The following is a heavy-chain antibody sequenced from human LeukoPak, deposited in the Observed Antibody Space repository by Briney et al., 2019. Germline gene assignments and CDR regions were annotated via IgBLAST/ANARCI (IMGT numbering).Heavy chain of an antibody. CDR1: GGSISSHY. D-gene: IGHD6-13*01. Sequence: PSETLSLTRTVSGGSISSHYWSWIRQPPGKGLEWIGYIYYSGSTNYNPSLKSRVTISVDTSKNQFSLKLSSVTAADTAVYYCARGRQQLVHWGQGTLVTVSS. CDR2: IYYSGST. J-gene: IGHJ4*02. V-gene: IGHV4-59*11. CDR3: ARGRQQLVH.